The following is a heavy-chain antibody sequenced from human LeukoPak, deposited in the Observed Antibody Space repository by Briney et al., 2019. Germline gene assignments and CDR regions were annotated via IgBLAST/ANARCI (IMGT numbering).Heavy chain of an antibody. J-gene: IGHJ4*02. CDR2: ISWNSGNI. Sequence: GGSLRLSCAASGLTFSSHWMHWVRHAPGKGLEWVSGISWNSGNIGYADSVKGRFTISRDNAKNSLYLQMNSLRAEDTALYYCAKVDEYNSGWYDYWGQGTLVTVSS. D-gene: IGHD6-19*01. CDR3: AKVDEYNSGWYDY. V-gene: IGHV3-9*01. CDR1: GLTFSSHW.